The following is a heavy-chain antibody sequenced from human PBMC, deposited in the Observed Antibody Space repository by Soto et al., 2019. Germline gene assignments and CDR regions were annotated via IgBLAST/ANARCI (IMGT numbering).Heavy chain of an antibody. V-gene: IGHV3-23*01. CDR3: AKLMNMIGPAVNWFDP. CDR2: ISGSGGST. J-gene: IGHJ5*02. D-gene: IGHD3-22*01. Sequence: PGGSLRLSCAASGFTFSSYAMSWVRQAPGKGLEWVSAISGSGGSTYYADSVKGRFTISRDNSKNTLYLQMNSLRAEDTAVYYCAKLMNMIGPAVNWFDPWGQGTLVTVSS. CDR1: GFTFSSYA.